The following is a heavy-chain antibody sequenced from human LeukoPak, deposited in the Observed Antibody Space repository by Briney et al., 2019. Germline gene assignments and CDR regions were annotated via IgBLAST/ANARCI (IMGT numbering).Heavy chain of an antibody. J-gene: IGHJ4*02. D-gene: IGHD6-13*01. V-gene: IGHV4-4*07. CDR1: GGSISSYY. CDR2: TYTSGST. CDR3: ARVIDVAAAGYFDS. Sequence: KPSETLSLTCTVSGGSISSYYWSWIRQPAGKGLEWIGRTYTSGSTNYNPSLKSRVTISADTSKNQFSLKLSSVTAADTAVYYCARVIDVAAAGYFDSWGQGTQVTVSS.